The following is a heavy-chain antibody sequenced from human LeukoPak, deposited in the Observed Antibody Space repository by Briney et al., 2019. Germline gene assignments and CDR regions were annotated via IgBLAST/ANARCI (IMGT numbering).Heavy chain of an antibody. J-gene: IGHJ4*02. CDR1: GGTFSSYA. D-gene: IGHD6-13*01. V-gene: IGHV1-69*13. Sequence: SVKVSSKASGGTFSSYAISWVRQAPGQGLEWMGGIIPIFGTANYAQKFQGRVTITADESTSTAYMELSSLRSEDTAVYYCASPRQQQLVQAFDYWGQGTLVTVSS. CDR3: ASPRQQQLVQAFDY. CDR2: IIPIFGTA.